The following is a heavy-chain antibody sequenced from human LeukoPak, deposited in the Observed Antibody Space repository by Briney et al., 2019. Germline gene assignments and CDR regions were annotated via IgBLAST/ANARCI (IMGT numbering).Heavy chain of an antibody. V-gene: IGHV1-46*04. CDR2: INPSGGST. J-gene: IGHJ4*02. Sequence: ASVKVSCKASGYTFISFYVHWVRQAPGQGLEWMGMINPSGGSTTYAQNLQGRVTMTRDTSTSTVYVELSSLRSEDTAVYYCARATADSSRNLRHWGQGTLATVSS. CDR3: ARATADSSRNLRH. D-gene: IGHD4-17*01. CDR1: GYTFISFY.